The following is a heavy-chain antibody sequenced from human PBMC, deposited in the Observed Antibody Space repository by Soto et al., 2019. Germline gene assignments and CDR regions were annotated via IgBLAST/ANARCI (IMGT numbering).Heavy chain of an antibody. CDR2: ITGSGVNT. CDR1: GFAFNMYA. D-gene: IGHD5-12*01. CDR3: AKVAATIHPWDH. Sequence: EVQLLESGGDIVRPGGSLRLSCAGSGFAFNMYAISWIRQVPGKGLEWVSVITGSGVNTNYADSVKGRFTISRDNSKNMVYLQMNSLRAEDTGLYYCAKVAATIHPWDHWGQGTLVTVSS. J-gene: IGHJ4*02. V-gene: IGHV3-23*01.